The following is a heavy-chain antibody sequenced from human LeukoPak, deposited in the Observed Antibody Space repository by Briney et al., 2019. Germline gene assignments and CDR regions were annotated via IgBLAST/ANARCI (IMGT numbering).Heavy chain of an antibody. CDR2: ISAYNGNT. D-gene: IGHD3-22*01. Sequence: ASVKVSCKASGYTFTSYGISWVRQAPGQGLEWMGWISAYNGNTNYAQKLQGRVTMTTDTSTSTAYMELRSLRSDDTAVYYCARDGITMIVPDRGHMDVWGKGTTVPSP. J-gene: IGHJ6*03. CDR1: GYTFTSYG. CDR3: ARDGITMIVPDRGHMDV. V-gene: IGHV1-18*01.